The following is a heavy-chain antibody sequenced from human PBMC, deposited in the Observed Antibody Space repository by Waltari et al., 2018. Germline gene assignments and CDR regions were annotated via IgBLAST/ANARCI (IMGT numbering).Heavy chain of an antibody. J-gene: IGHJ5*02. CDR1: GFTFSSYE. Sequence: EVQLVESGGGLVQPGGSLRLSCAASGFTFSSYEMNWVGQAPGKGLECVSYISSSGSTIYYADSVKGRFTISRDNAKNSLYLQMNSLRAEDTAVYYCAREGWELLRWFDPWGQGTLVTVSS. V-gene: IGHV3-48*03. CDR3: AREGWELLRWFDP. D-gene: IGHD3-10*01. CDR2: ISSSGSTI.